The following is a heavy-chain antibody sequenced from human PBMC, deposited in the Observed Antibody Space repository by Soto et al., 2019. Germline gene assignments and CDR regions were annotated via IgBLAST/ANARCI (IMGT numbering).Heavy chain of an antibody. Sequence: GGSLRLSCAASGFTFSSYGMHWVRQAPGKGLEWVALIWYDASNKYYADSVKGRFTTSRDNSRNTLSLQMNSLRAEDTAVYYCARGERGYSYGRFDYWGQGILVTVSS. J-gene: IGHJ4*02. CDR1: GFTFSSYG. D-gene: IGHD3-10*01. V-gene: IGHV3-33*01. CDR3: ARGERGYSYGRFDY. CDR2: IWYDASNK.